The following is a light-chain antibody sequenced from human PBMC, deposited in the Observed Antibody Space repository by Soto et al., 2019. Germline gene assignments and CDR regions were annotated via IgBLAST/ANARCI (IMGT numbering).Light chain of an antibody. CDR2: LGS. J-gene: IGKJ4*01. Sequence: DIVMTQSPLSLPVTPGEPASISCRSSQSLLHKNGYNYLDWYLQKPGQSPQLLIYLGSNRASGVPDMFSGSGSGTDFTLKISRVEAEDVGVYYCMQALQTPLTFGGGTKVEIK. CDR1: QSLLHKNGYNY. V-gene: IGKV2-28*01. CDR3: MQALQTPLT.